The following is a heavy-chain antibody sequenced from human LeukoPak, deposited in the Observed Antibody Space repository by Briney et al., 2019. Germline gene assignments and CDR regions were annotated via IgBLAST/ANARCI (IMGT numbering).Heavy chain of an antibody. V-gene: IGHV3-23*01. Sequence: ASVKVSCKASGGTFSSYAMSWVRQAPGKGLEWVSAISGSGGSTYYADSVKGRFTISRDNSKNTLYLQMNSLSAEDTAVYYCAKSRTFGVPDFVDYWGQGTLVTVSS. CDR3: AKSRTFGVPDFVDY. J-gene: IGHJ4*02. D-gene: IGHD3-3*01. CDR2: ISGSGGST. CDR1: GGTFSSYA.